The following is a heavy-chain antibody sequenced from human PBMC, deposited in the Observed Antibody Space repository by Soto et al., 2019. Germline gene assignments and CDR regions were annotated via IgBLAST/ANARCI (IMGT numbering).Heavy chain of an antibody. CDR3: ARQGRRPTYYYYGMDV. J-gene: IGHJ6*02. Sequence: QLQLQESGPGLVKPSETLSLTCTVSGGSISSSSYYWGWIRQPPGKGLEGIGSIYYSGGTYYNPSLKSRVTISVDTPKNQFSLKLSSVTAADTAVYYCARQGRRPTYYYYGMDVWGQGTTVTVSS. D-gene: IGHD3-10*01. CDR1: GGSISSSSYY. CDR2: IYYSGGT. V-gene: IGHV4-39*01.